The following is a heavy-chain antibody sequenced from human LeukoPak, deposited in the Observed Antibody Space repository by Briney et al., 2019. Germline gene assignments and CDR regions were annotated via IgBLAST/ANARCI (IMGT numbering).Heavy chain of an antibody. Sequence: ASVKVSCKASGGTFSSYAISWVRQAPGQGLEWMGRIIPILGIANYAQKFQGRVTITADKSTSTAYMELSSLRSEDTAVYYCARDKRVVRGVIGGYYGMDVWGQGTTVTVSS. CDR1: GGTFSSYA. CDR2: IIPILGIA. CDR3: ARDKRVVRGVIGGYYGMDV. V-gene: IGHV1-69*04. J-gene: IGHJ6*02. D-gene: IGHD3-10*01.